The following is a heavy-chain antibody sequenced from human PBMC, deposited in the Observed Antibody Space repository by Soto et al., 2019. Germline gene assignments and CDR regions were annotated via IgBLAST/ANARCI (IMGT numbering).Heavy chain of an antibody. J-gene: IGHJ4*02. Sequence: QVQLVQSGAEVKKPGASVKVSCKASGYTFTSYSISWVRQAPGQGLEWMGWISGYNGNTNYAQKLQGRVTMTTDTSTSTAYMELRSLRSDDTAVYFCARVGRQYYYDGFPVHWGQGTLVTVSS. CDR2: ISGYNGNT. D-gene: IGHD3-22*01. CDR3: ARVGRQYYYDGFPVH. CDR1: GYTFTSYS. V-gene: IGHV1-18*04.